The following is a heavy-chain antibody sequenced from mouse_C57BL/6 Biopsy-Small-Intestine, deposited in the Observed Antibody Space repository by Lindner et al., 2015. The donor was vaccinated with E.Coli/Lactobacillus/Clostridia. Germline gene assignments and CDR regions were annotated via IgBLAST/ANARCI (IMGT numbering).Heavy chain of an antibody. Sequence: VQLQESGPELVKPGASVKISCKASGYSFTGYYMHWVKQSPEKSLEWIGEINPSTGGTTYNQKFKAKATLTVDKSSSTAYMQLKSLTSEDSAVYYCAKDYYVNFYFTYWGQGTLVTVSA. CDR2: INPSTGGT. CDR1: GYSFTGYY. D-gene: IGHD2-1*01. J-gene: IGHJ3*01. V-gene: IGHV1-42*01. CDR3: AKDYYVNFYFTY.